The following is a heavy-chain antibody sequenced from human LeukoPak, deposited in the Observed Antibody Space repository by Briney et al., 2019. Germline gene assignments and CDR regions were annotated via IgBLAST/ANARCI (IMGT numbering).Heavy chain of an antibody. Sequence: GESLKISCQGSGYSFTSYWIGWVRQMPGKGLEWMGIIYPGDSDTRYSPSFQGQVTISADKSISTAYLQWSSLKASDTAMYYCARPKYSSGWYWHYWGQGTLVTVSS. CDR1: GYSFTSYW. D-gene: IGHD6-19*01. CDR2: IYPGDSDT. J-gene: IGHJ4*02. V-gene: IGHV5-51*01. CDR3: ARPKYSSGWYWHY.